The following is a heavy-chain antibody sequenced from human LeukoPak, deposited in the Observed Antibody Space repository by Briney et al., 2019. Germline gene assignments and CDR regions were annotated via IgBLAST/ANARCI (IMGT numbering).Heavy chain of an antibody. V-gene: IGHV4-59*01. CDR2: IYYSGST. J-gene: IGHJ4*02. CDR1: GGSISSYY. D-gene: IGHD3-10*01. Sequence: SETLSLTCTVSGGSISSYYWSWIRQPPGKGLEWIGYIYYSGSTNYNPSLKSRVTISVDTSKNQFSLKLSSVTAADTAVYYCARGSITMVRGVILASVDYWGQGTLVTVSS. CDR3: ARGSITMVRGVILASVDY.